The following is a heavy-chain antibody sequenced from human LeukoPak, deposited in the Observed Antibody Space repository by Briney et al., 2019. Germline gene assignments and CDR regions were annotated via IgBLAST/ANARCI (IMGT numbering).Heavy chain of an antibody. D-gene: IGHD1-1*01. J-gene: IGHJ4*02. CDR3: ARAETGTFDY. CDR1: GFTFSSYA. Sequence: GGSLRLSCAASGFTFSSYAMHWVRQAPGKGLEYVSAISSLGDNTYYAKSVKGRFTISRDNSKNTLYLQMGSLRAEDMAVYYCARAETGTFDYWGQGTLVTVSS. CDR2: ISSLGDNT. V-gene: IGHV3-64*01.